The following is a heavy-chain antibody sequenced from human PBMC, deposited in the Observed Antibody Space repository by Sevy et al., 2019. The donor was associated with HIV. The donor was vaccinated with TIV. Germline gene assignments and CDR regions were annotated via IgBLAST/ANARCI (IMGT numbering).Heavy chain of an antibody. V-gene: IGHV3-15*01. Sequence: GGSLRLSCAASGFTFSNAWMSWVRQAPGKGLEWVGRIKIKTDGGTTDYAAPVKGRFTISRDDSKNTLYLQMISLKTEDTAVYYCTAKVVVITLGAFDIWGQGTMVTVSS. D-gene: IGHD3-22*01. CDR1: GFTFSNAW. J-gene: IGHJ3*02. CDR2: IKIKTDGGTT. CDR3: TAKVVVITLGAFDI.